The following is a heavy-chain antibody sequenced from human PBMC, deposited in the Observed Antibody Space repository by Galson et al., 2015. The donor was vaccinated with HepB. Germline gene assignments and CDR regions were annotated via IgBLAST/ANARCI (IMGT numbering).Heavy chain of an antibody. D-gene: IGHD3-22*01. Sequence: PALVKPTQTLTLTCTFSGFSLSTSGVGVGWIRQPPGKALEWLALIYWNDDKRYSPSLKSRLTISKDTSKNQVVLTMTNMDPVDTATYYCARSYDSSGDTPHFFDYWGQGTLVTVSS. J-gene: IGHJ4*02. CDR3: ARSYDSSGDTPHFFDY. CDR2: IYWNDDK. CDR1: GFSLSTSGVG. V-gene: IGHV2-5*01.